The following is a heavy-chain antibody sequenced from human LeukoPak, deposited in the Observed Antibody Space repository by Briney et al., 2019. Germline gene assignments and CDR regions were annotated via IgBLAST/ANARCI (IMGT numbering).Heavy chain of an antibody. D-gene: IGHD2-2*01. V-gene: IGHV4-39*01. Sequence: SETLSLTCAVYDGSFSSSSYYWGWIRQPPGKGLEWIGSIYYSGSTYYNPSLKSRVTISVDTSKNQFSLKLSSVTAADTAVYYCARHSVVPAAKGIDYWGQGTLVTVSS. J-gene: IGHJ4*02. CDR2: IYYSGST. CDR1: DGSFSSSSYY. CDR3: ARHSVVPAAKGIDY.